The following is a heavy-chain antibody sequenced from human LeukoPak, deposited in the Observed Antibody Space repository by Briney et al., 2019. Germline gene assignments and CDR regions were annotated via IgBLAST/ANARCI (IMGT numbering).Heavy chain of an antibody. Sequence: SETLSFTCTVSGGSISSSSYYWGWIRQPPGKGLEWIGSIYYSGSTYYNPSLKSRVTISVDTSKNQFSLKLSSVTAADTAVYYCARPYYDFWSGYHIVGFDPWGQGTLVTVSS. D-gene: IGHD3-3*01. CDR1: GGSISSSSYY. CDR2: IYYSGST. V-gene: IGHV4-39*01. CDR3: ARPYYDFWSGYHIVGFDP. J-gene: IGHJ5*02.